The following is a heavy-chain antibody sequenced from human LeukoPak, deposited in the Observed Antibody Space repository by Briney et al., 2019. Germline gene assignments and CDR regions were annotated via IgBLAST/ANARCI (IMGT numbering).Heavy chain of an antibody. CDR2: IYYSGST. CDR3: ARDSEYSSSFAFDI. D-gene: IGHD6-13*01. V-gene: IGHV4-30-4*08. J-gene: IGHJ3*02. Sequence: PSETLSLTCTVSGASMTSYYWTWIRQPPGKGLEWIGYIYYSGSTYYNPSLKSRVTISVDTSKNQFSLKLSSVTAADTAVYYCARDSEYSSSFAFDIWGQGTMVTVSS. CDR1: GASMTSYY.